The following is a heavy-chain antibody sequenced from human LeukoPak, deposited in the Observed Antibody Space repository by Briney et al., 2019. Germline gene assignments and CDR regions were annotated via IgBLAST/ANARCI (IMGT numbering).Heavy chain of an antibody. Sequence: PGGSLRLSCAASGFTFSSYAMHWVRQAPGKGLEWVAVISYDGSNKYYADSVKGRFTISRDNSKNTLYLQMNSLRAEDTAVYYCARGPEKYSYGYLDYWGQGTLVTVSS. CDR1: GFTFSSYA. D-gene: IGHD5-18*01. CDR3: ARGPEKYSYGYLDY. J-gene: IGHJ4*02. V-gene: IGHV3-30-3*01. CDR2: ISYDGSNK.